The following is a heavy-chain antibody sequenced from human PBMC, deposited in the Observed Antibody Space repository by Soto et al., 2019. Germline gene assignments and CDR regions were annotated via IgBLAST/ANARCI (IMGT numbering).Heavy chain of an antibody. V-gene: IGHV1-18*01. CDR3: ASNRVGGYALGPHYYFMDF. Sequence: WKASGYGNTCYRVCWRRQKQRKELEKMGWFSAYNGNTNYAQKLQGRVTMTTDTSTSTAYMELRSLRSDDTAVYYCASNRVGGYALGPHYYFMDFWGKGTTVTVSS. CDR1: GYGNTCYR. D-gene: IGHD5-12*01. J-gene: IGHJ6*03. CDR2: FSAYNGNT.